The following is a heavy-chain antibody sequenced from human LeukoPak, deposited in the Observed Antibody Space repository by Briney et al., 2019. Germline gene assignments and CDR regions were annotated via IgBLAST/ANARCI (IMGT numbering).Heavy chain of an antibody. CDR3: ARWYCNSLNCYYDY. D-gene: IGHD2/OR15-2a*01. J-gene: IGHJ4*02. Sequence: HPGGSLRLSCAAAGVTVSSNYMNWVRQVPGRGLEWVSMLYSDGTTHYLDSVKGRFSISRDSSQNTLYLQMNSLRVEDTAVYYCARWYCNSLNCYYDYWGQGTLVTVSS. V-gene: IGHV3-53*01. CDR2: LYSDGTT. CDR1: GVTVSSNY.